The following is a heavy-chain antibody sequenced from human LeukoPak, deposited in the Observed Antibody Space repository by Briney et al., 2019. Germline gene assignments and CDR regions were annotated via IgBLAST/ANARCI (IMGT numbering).Heavy chain of an antibody. V-gene: IGHV3-30-3*01. J-gene: IGHJ4*02. CDR3: ARAESGYYDSCISD. Sequence: PGGSLRLSCAASGFTFSSYAVHWVRQAPGKGLEWVAVISHDGSHKYYADSVKGRFTISRDNSQNTLYLQMNSLRAEDTAVYYCARAESGYYDSCISDWGQGALVTVSS. CDR2: ISHDGSHK. D-gene: IGHD3-22*01. CDR1: GFTFSSYA.